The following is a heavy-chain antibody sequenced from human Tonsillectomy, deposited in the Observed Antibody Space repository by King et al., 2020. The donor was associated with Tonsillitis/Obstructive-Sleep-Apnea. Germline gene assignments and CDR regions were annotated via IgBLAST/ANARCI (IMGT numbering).Heavy chain of an antibody. J-gene: IGHJ5*02. Sequence: VQLQESGPGLVKPSETLSLTCSVSGGSVSSGSHYWPWIRQPPGQGLEWIGRIYYTGTTHYNPSLKSRVTISVDTSKNQFSLRLSSVTAADTAVYYCARDRADYDILTGYYKGNWFDPWGQGALVTVSS. CDR3: ARDRADYDILTGYYKGNWFDP. CDR1: GGSVSSGSHY. CDR2: IYYTGTT. D-gene: IGHD3-9*01. V-gene: IGHV4-61*01.